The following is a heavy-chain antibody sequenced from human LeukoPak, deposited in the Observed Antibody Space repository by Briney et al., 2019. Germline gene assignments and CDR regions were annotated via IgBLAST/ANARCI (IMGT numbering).Heavy chain of an antibody. V-gene: IGHV4-4*07. Sequence: PSETLSLTCTVSGGSISSYYWSWIRQPVGKGLVWIGRIYTSGSTNYNPSLKSRVTMSVDTSKNQFSLKLSSVTAADTAVYYCASSYSSSSGLVFDYWGQGTLVTVSS. D-gene: IGHD6-6*01. CDR3: ASSYSSSSGLVFDY. CDR2: IYTSGST. CDR1: GGSISSYY. J-gene: IGHJ4*02.